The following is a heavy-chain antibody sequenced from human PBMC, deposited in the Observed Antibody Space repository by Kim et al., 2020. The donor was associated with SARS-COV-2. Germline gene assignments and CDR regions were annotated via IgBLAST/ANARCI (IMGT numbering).Heavy chain of an antibody. J-gene: IGHJ6*02. CDR1: GGSISSYY. Sequence: SETLSLTCTVSGGSISSYYWSWIRQPPGKGLEWIGYIYYSGSTNYNPSLKSRVTISVDTSKNQFSLKLSSVTAADTAVYYCARPNYYYYYGMDVWGQGTTVTVSS. CDR2: IYYSGST. V-gene: IGHV4-59*08. CDR3: ARPNYYYYYGMDV.